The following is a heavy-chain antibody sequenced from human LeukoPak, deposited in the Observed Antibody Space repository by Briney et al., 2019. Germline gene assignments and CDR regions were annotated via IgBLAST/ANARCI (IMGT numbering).Heavy chain of an antibody. CDR3: ARVAEQLVNAFDI. J-gene: IGHJ3*02. Sequence: GASVKVSCKASGYTFTGYSIHWVRQAPGQGLEWLGWINPNSGGTNYAQKFQGWVTMTRDTSISTAYMEQSRLRSDDTAVYYCARVAEQLVNAFDIWGQGTMVTVSS. D-gene: IGHD6-6*01. CDR2: INPNSGGT. V-gene: IGHV1-2*04. CDR1: GYTFTGYS.